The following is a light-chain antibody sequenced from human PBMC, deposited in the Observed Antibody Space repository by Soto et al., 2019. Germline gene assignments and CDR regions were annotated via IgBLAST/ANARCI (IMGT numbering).Light chain of an antibody. V-gene: IGKV3-20*01. CDR3: QQYGSSPTT. CDR1: QSISRY. CDR2: GAS. J-gene: IGKJ1*01. Sequence: IVLTQSPGTLSLSPGERTTLSCRASQSISRYLAWYQQKPGQGPRLLIYGASSRATGTPDRFSGSGSGTDFTLTINRLEPEDFALYYCQQYGSSPTTFGQGTKVVIK.